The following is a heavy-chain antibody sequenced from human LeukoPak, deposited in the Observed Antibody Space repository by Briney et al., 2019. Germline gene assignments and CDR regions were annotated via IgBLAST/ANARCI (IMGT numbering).Heavy chain of an antibody. CDR2: ISAYNGST. J-gene: IGHJ6*02. CDR1: GYTFTSYG. CDR3: ARGGVLRYFDWSYHDYGMDV. V-gene: IGHV1-18*01. Sequence: ASVEVSCKASGYTFTSYGISWVRQAPGQGLEWMGWISAYNGSTNYAQKLQGRDTMTTDTSTSTAYMELRSLRSDDTAVYYCARGGVLRYFDWSYHDYGMDVWGQGTTVTVSS. D-gene: IGHD3-9*01.